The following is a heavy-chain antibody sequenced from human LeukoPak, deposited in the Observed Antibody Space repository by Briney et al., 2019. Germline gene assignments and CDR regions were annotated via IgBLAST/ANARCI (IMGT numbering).Heavy chain of an antibody. J-gene: IGHJ4*02. D-gene: IGHD3-16*02. V-gene: IGHV4-34*01. CDR1: GGSFSGYY. CDR3: ARATGLYYDYVWGSYRSPYYFDY. CDR2: INHGGST. Sequence: SETLSLTCAVYGGSFSGYYWSWIRQPPGKGLEWIGEINHGGSTNYNPSLKSRVTISVDTSKNQFSLKLSSVTAADTAVYYCARATGLYYDYVWGSYRSPYYFDYWGQGTLVTVSS.